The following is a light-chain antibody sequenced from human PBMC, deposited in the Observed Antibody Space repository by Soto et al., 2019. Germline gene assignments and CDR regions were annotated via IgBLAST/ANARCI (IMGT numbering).Light chain of an antibody. J-gene: IGKJ5*01. CDR1: RAIGDR. Sequence: IHMSHSPPSLSAVVGDMFTIMCRASRAIGDRLAWFQQKPGKAPRFLIQTASNLQGGVPSRFSGSGSGTEFILTITSLQPEDFATYYSQQSYGTPITFGQGTRLEIK. CDR2: TAS. V-gene: IGKV1-12*01. CDR3: QQSYGTPIT.